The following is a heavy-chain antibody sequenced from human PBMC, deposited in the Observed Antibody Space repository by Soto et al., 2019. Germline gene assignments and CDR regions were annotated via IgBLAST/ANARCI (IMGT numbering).Heavy chain of an antibody. CDR3: AKPLQQWLLQGSGVDV. D-gene: IGHD6-19*01. CDR1: GFSFSEYS. J-gene: IGHJ6*01. Sequence: RGSLIVSCAASGFSFSEYSMTWVRQAPGRGLQWVSAISSDTATTHYADSVKGRFTISRDNSRDTLYLQMNSLRVEDTAIYYCAKPLQQWLLQGSGVDVWGQGTPVTVSS. CDR2: ISSDTATT. V-gene: IGHV3-23*01.